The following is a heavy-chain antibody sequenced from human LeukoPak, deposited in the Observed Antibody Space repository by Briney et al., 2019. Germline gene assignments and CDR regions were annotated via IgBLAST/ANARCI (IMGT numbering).Heavy chain of an antibody. CDR1: GFTFSSYA. CDR3: ARDRVHYDFWSGMKYGMDV. D-gene: IGHD3-3*01. J-gene: IGHJ6*02. Sequence: GGSLRLSCAASGFTFSSYAMHWVRQAPGKGLEWVAVISYDGSNKYYADSVKGRFTISRDNSKNTLYLQMNSLRAEDTAVYYCARDRVHYDFWSGMKYGMDVWGQGTTVTVSS. V-gene: IGHV3-30-3*01. CDR2: ISYDGSNK.